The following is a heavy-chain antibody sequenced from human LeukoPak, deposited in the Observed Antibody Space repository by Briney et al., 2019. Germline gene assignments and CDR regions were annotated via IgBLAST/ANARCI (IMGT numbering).Heavy chain of an antibody. V-gene: IGHV3-30*02. J-gene: IGHJ4*02. CDR1: GFTFSRYG. Sequence: GGSLRLSCAASGFTFSRYGMHWVRQAPGKGLEWMAFIRYDGGNKDYADSVKGRFTISRDNSKNTLYLQMNSLRAEDTAVYYCAKAGIMYSSGWYDYWGQGTLVTVSS. CDR3: AKAGIMYSSGWYDY. D-gene: IGHD6-19*01. CDR2: IRYDGGNK.